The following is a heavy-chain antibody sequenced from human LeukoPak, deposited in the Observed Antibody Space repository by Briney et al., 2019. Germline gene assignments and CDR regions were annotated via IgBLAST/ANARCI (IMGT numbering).Heavy chain of an antibody. D-gene: IGHD3-10*01. J-gene: IGHJ6*03. Sequence: ASVKVSCKASGYTFTGYYMHWVRQAPGQGLEWMGWINPNSGGTNYAQKFQGRVTMTRDTSISTAYMELSRLRSDDTAVYYCARDGELNYYYYYYMDVWGKGTTVTVSS. CDR1: GYTFTGYY. CDR3: ARDGELNYYYYYYMDV. CDR2: INPNSGGT. V-gene: IGHV1-2*02.